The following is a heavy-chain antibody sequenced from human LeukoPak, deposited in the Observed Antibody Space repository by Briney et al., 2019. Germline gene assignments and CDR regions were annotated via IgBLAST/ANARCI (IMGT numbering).Heavy chain of an antibody. CDR3: ARAPTSLASRSYFVY. D-gene: IGHD3-10*01. CDR1: GFIFDDSA. V-gene: IGHV3-9*01. CDR2: ISWSSGTI. Sequence: GGSLRLSCAASGFIFDDSAMHWVRQAPGKALEWVPGISWSSGTILYADSVKGRLTIPRDNHKNSLYLQMGSLRPEETALYYCARAPTSLASRSYFVYWGQGSLVTVSS. J-gene: IGHJ4*02.